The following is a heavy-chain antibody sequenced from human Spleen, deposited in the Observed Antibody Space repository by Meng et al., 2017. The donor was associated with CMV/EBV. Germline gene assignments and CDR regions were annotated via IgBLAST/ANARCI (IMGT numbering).Heavy chain of an antibody. CDR3: ARDIVVVPAAILDSYGMDV. CDR1: GFTFNLYG. D-gene: IGHD2-2*02. CDR2: ISHDGTNE. V-gene: IGHV3-30*03. Sequence: GESLKISCAASGFTFNLYGMHWVRQAPGKGLEWLTFISHDGTNEYYTDSVKGRFTISRDNSKNTLFLQMNSLKTEDTAVYFCARDIVVVPAAILDSYGMDVWGQGTTVTVSS. J-gene: IGHJ6*02.